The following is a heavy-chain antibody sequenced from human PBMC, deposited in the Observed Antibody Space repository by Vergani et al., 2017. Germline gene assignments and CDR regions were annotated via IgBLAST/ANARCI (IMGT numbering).Heavy chain of an antibody. D-gene: IGHD1-1*01. V-gene: IGHV5-51*01. CDR3: GGQTTYTDS. J-gene: IGHJ4*02. Sequence: EVELVQSGPEMRKPGESLKISCKGSEYSFGNYWIGWVRPMPGKGLEWMGIIYPADSDTRYSPSFQGQVTISADKSISTAFLPWDSLKASDTVLYYWGGQTTYTDSWGQGNLVTVSS. CDR2: IYPADSDT. CDR1: EYSFGNYW.